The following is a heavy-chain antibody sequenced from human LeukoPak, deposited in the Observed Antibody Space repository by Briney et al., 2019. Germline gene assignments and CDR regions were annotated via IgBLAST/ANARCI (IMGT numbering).Heavy chain of an antibody. D-gene: IGHD6-19*01. V-gene: IGHV3-30-3*01. CDR1: GFTFSTYA. CDR2: ISYDGSNK. CDR3: AGASTIAVAGIGTFDP. Sequence: GGSLRLSCAASGFTFSTYAMHWVRQAPGKGLEWVAVISYDGSNKYYADSVKGRFTISRDNSKNTLYLQMNSLRAENTAVYYCAGASTIAVAGIGTFDPWGQGTLVTVSS. J-gene: IGHJ5*02.